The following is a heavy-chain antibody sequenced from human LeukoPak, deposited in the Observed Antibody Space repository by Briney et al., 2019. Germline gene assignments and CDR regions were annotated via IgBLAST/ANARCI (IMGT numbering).Heavy chain of an antibody. J-gene: IGHJ4*02. CDR3: ARVRSDSSGYYLTRPDEFDY. V-gene: IGHV4-39*07. CDR1: GGSISGSSYY. CDR2: IYYSGST. D-gene: IGHD3-22*01. Sequence: SETLSLTCTVSGGSISGSSYYWGWTRQPPGKGLEWIGSIYYSGSTYYNPSLKSRVTISVDTSKNQFSLKLSSVTAADTAVYYCARVRSDSSGYYLTRPDEFDYWGQGTLVTVSS.